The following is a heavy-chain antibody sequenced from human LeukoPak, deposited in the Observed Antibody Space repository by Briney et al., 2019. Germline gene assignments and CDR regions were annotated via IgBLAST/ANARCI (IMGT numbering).Heavy chain of an antibody. Sequence: ASVKVSCKASGYTFTGYYMHWVRQAPGQGLEWMGWINPNSGGTNYAQKFQGRVTMTRDTSISTAYMELSRLRSDDTAVYYRARVSSGRANYYYYMDVWGKGTTVTVSS. CDR1: GYTFTGYY. CDR3: ARVSSGRANYYYYMDV. V-gene: IGHV1-2*02. J-gene: IGHJ6*03. D-gene: IGHD1-26*01. CDR2: INPNSGGT.